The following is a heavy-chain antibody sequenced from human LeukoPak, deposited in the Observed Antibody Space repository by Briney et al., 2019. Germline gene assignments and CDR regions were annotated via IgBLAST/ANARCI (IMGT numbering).Heavy chain of an antibody. CDR3: ARVAGTGGVWYYYMDV. J-gene: IGHJ6*03. V-gene: IGHV4-4*07. CDR2: IYTSGST. D-gene: IGHD2-8*02. Sequence: SETLSLTCTVSGGSISSYYWSWIRQPAGKGLERIGRIYTSGSTNYNPSLKSRVTMSVDTSKNQFSLKLSSVTAADTAVYYCARVAGTGGVWYYYMDVWGKGTTVTVSS. CDR1: GGSISSYY.